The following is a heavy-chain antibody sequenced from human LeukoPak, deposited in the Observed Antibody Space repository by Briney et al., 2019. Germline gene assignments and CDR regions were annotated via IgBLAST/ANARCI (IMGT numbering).Heavy chain of an antibody. J-gene: IGHJ4*02. CDR3: ARDWQWRGGYYFDY. V-gene: IGHV4-4*07. D-gene: IGHD6-19*01. CDR1: GGSISSYY. Sequence: PSETLSLTCTVSGGSISSYYWSWIRQPAGKGLEWIGRIYTSGSTNYNPSLKSRVTMSVDTSKNQSSLRLSSVTAADTAVYYCARDWQWRGGYYFDYWGQGTLVTVSS. CDR2: IYTSGST.